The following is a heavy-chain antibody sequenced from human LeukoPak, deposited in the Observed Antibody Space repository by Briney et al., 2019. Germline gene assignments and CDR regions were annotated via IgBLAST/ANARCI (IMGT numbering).Heavy chain of an antibody. CDR1: GFTFSSYG. CDR3: AKDSVVVPAALDY. V-gene: IGHV3-30*18. D-gene: IGHD2-2*01. CDR2: ISYDGSNK. J-gene: IGHJ4*02. Sequence: GRSLRLSCAASGFTFSSYGMHWVRQAPGKGLEWVAVISYDGSNKYYANSVKGRFTISRDNSKNTLYLQMNSLRAEDTAAYYCAKDSVVVPAALDYWGQGTLVTVSS.